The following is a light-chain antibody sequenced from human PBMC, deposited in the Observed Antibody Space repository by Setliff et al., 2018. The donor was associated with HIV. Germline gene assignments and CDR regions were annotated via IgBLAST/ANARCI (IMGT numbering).Light chain of an antibody. CDR2: EVT. J-gene: IGLJ1*01. CDR3: SSYTTNTTFV. Sequence: QSVLTQPASVSGSPGQSITISCTGTSSDVGGYNYVSWYQQHPGKAPKLMIYEVTYRPSGVSNRFSGSKSGNTASLTISGLQAEDEADYYCSSYTTNTTFVFGTGTKAPS. CDR1: SSDVGGYNY. V-gene: IGLV2-14*01.